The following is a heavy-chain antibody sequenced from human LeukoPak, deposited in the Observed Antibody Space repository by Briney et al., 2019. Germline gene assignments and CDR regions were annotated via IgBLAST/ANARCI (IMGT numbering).Heavy chain of an antibody. CDR1: GGSISSYY. D-gene: IGHD4-23*01. CDR3: ASGERASYGGNSGAFDI. Sequence: SETLSLTCTVSGGSISSYYWSWIRQPPGKGLEWIGYIYYSGSTNYNPSLKSRVTISVDRSKNQFSLKLSSVTAADTAVYYCASGERASYGGNSGAFDIWGQGTMVTVSS. V-gene: IGHV4-59*12. CDR2: IYYSGST. J-gene: IGHJ3*02.